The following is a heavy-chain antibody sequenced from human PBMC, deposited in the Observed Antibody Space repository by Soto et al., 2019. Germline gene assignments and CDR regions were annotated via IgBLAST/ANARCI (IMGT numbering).Heavy chain of an antibody. CDR1: GFTFSSYA. Sequence: GGSLRLSCAASGFTFSSYAMSWVRQAPGKGLEWVSAISGSGGSTYYADSVKGRFTISRDNSKNTLYLQMNSLRAEDTAVYYCAREGRSSTWYDWYFDLWGRGTLVTVSS. V-gene: IGHV3-23*01. CDR2: ISGSGGST. CDR3: AREGRSSTWYDWYFDL. J-gene: IGHJ2*01. D-gene: IGHD6-13*01.